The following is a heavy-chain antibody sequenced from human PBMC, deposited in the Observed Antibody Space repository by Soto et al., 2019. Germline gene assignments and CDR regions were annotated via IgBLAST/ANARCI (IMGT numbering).Heavy chain of an antibody. CDR3: AKSKELEVSAPDH. D-gene: IGHD3-10*01. V-gene: IGHV3-66*01. Sequence: EVQLVESGGGLVQPGGSLRLSCAASGFTVNNNRMSWVRQAPGKGLEWVSVIYTGDSTYYVDSVKDRFTISRDSSKNTLYLQMNSLRVEDTAVYYCAKSKELEVSAPDHWGQGTLVTVSS. CDR1: GFTVNNNR. J-gene: IGHJ4*02. CDR2: IYTGDST.